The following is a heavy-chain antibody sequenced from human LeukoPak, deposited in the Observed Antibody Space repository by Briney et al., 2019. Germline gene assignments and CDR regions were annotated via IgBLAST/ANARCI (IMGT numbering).Heavy chain of an antibody. CDR2: INYDGTS. CDR3: ASLEDYCYYMAG. D-gene: IGHD5-24*01. Sequence: RGSLRLSSAASGFTPSDYWMHCVRQAPGEGLVWVSRINYDGTSSYAASVKGRFTISKDNAKNTLYLQMTSLRAEHTAVYYCASLEDYCYYMAGWSKRTTVTVS. V-gene: IGHV3-74*01. J-gene: IGHJ6*03. CDR1: GFTPSDYW.